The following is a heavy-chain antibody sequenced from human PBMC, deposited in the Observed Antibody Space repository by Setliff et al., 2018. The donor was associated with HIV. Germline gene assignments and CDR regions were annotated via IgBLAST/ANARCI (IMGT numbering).Heavy chain of an antibody. CDR3: ARDSDFYIDY. V-gene: IGHV3-30*04. CDR1: GFTFSSYA. CDR2: ISDKGHEK. D-gene: IGHD2-21*01. J-gene: IGHJ4*02. Sequence: PGGSLRLSCAASGFTFSSYAMHWVRQAPGKGLESVALISDKGHEKYYADSVKGRFTVSRDNSKNTLYLQMSSLRLEDTAIYYCARDSDFYIDYWGQGTLVTVSS.